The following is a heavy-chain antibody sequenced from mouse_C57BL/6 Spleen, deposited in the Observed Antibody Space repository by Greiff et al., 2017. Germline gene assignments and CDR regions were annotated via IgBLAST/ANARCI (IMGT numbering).Heavy chain of an antibody. CDR3: ARGSYYGSSHFDY. V-gene: IGHV1-22*01. CDR2: INPNNGGT. J-gene: IGHJ2*01. CDR1: GYTFTDYN. Sequence: EVQLQQSGPELVKPGASVKMSCKASGYTFTDYNMHWVKQSHGKSLEWIGYINPNNGGTSYNQKFKGKATLTVNKSSSTAYMELRSLTSEESAVYYCARGSYYGSSHFDYWGQGTTLTVSS. D-gene: IGHD1-1*01.